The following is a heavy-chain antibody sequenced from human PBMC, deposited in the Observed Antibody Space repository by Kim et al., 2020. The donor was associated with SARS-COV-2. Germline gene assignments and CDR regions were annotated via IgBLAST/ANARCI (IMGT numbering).Heavy chain of an antibody. V-gene: IGHV3-15*01. CDR3: TTGALSEYYIWFGELQLTRFDY. CDR1: GFTFSNAW. Sequence: GGSLRLSCAASGFTFSNAWMSWVRQAPGKGLEWVGRIKSKTDGGTTDYAAPVKGRFTISRDDSKNTLYLQMNSLKTEDTAVYYCTTGALSEYYIWFGELQLTRFDYWGQGTLVTVSS. D-gene: IGHD3-10*01. J-gene: IGHJ4*02. CDR2: IKSKTDGGTT.